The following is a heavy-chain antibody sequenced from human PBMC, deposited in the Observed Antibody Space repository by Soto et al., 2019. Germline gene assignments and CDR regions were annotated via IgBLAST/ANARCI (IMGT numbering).Heavy chain of an antibody. V-gene: IGHV4-39*01. CDR3: ARPPFGSGSYYNDYWYFDL. D-gene: IGHD3-10*01. Sequence: SETLSLTSTVSGGSISSSSYYWGWIRQPPGKGLEWIGSIYYSGSTYYNPSLKSRVTISVDTSKNQFSLKLSSVTAADTAVYYCARPPFGSGSYYNDYWYFDLWGRGTLVTVSS. J-gene: IGHJ2*01. CDR1: GGSISSSSYY. CDR2: IYYSGST.